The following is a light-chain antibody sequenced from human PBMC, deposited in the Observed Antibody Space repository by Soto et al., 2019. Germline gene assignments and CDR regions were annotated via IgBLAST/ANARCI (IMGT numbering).Light chain of an antibody. CDR1: SGSIDSNY. V-gene: IGLV6-57*01. CDR2: EDN. CDR3: QSYDSSNKEV. Sequence: NFMLTQPHSVSESPGKTVTISCTRSSGSIDSNYVQWYQQRPGSSPTTVIYEDNQRPSGVPDRCSGSIDISSNSASLTISGLRTEDEADHYCQSYDSSNKEVFGGGTKLTVL. J-gene: IGLJ2*01.